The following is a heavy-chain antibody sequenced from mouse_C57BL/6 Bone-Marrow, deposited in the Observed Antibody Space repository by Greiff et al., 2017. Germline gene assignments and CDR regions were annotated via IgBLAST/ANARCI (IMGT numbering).Heavy chain of an antibody. CDR1: GFNIKDYY. V-gene: IGHV14-1*01. J-gene: IGHJ2*01. Sequence: VQLQQSGAELVRPGASVKLSCTASGFNIKDYYMHWVQQRPEQGLEWIGGIDPEDGDNEYAPKFQGKATMTADTSSNTAYLQLSSLTSEDTAVYYCTTPVRRGDYWGQGTTLTVSS. CDR2: IDPEDGDN. CDR3: TTPVRRGDY. D-gene: IGHD2-14*01.